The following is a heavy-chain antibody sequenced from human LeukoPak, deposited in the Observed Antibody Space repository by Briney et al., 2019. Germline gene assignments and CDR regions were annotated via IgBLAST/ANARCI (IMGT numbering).Heavy chain of an antibody. D-gene: IGHD3/OR15-3a*01. J-gene: IGHJ4*02. CDR1: GDSISSGLYS. CDR2: IYHNGDT. Sequence: SETLSLTCTVSGDSISSGLYSWGWIRQPPGEGLEWIGNIYHNGDTYYNPSLRSRVTISVDTSENQFSLSLRSVTAADTAVYYCARLWTHSKTEDYWGQGTVVTVSS. V-gene: IGHV4-39*01. CDR3: ARLWTHSKTEDY.